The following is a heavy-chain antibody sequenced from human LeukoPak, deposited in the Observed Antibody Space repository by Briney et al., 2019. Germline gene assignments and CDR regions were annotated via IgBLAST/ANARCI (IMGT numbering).Heavy chain of an antibody. CDR3: ARHLHNWFDP. CDR2: IYYSGST. J-gene: IGHJ5*02. Sequence: PSETLSLTCTVSGGSISSYYWSWIRQPPGKGLEWIGYIYYSGSTNYNPSLKSRVTISVDASKNQFSLKLSPVTAADTAVYYCARHLHNWFDPWGQGTLVTVSS. CDR1: GGSISSYY. V-gene: IGHV4-59*08.